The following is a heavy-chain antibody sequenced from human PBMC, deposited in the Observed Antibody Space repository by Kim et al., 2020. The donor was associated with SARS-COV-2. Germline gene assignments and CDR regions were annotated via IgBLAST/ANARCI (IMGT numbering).Heavy chain of an antibody. CDR2: K. V-gene: IGHV3-33*01. J-gene: IGHJ4*02. CDR3: ARGVRGASFDY. Sequence: KYYADSVKGRFTISRDNSKNTLYLQMNSLRAEDTAVYYCARGVRGASFDYWGQGTLVTVSS. D-gene: IGHD3-10*01.